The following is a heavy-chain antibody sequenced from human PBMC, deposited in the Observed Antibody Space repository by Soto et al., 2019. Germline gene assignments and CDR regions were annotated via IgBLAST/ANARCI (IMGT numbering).Heavy chain of an antibody. CDR3: ARDAVPGTTKGWWFDP. CDR1: GFTFSSYS. D-gene: IGHD1-1*01. J-gene: IGHJ5*02. CDR2: ISSSSSTI. Sequence: EVQLVESGGGLVQPGGSLRLSCAASGFTFSSYSMNWVRQAPGKGLEWVSYISSSSSTIYYADSVKGRFTISRDNAKNSLYLQMNSLRDEDTAVYYCARDAVPGTTKGWWFDPCGQGTLVTVSS. V-gene: IGHV3-48*02.